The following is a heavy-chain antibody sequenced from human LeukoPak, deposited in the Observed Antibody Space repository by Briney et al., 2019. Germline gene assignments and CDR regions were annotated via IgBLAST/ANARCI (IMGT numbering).Heavy chain of an antibody. V-gene: IGHV4-34*01. CDR1: GGSFSGYY. CDR3: ARWTSIAALYNWFDP. D-gene: IGHD6-6*01. J-gene: IGHJ5*02. Sequence: SETLSLTCAVYGGSFSGYYWSWIRQPPGKGLEWIGEINHSGSTNYNPSLKSRVTISVDTSKNQFSLKLSSVTAADMAVYYCARWTSIAALYNWFDPWGQGTLVTVSS. CDR2: INHSGST.